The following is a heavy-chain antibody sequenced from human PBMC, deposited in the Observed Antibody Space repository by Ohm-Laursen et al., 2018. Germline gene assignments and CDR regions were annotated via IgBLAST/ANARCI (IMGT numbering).Heavy chain of an antibody. V-gene: IGHV3-23*01. CDR3: AKDLFSNGDAPFDY. J-gene: IGHJ4*02. CDR1: GFTFSSYA. D-gene: IGHD3-9*01. Sequence: SLRLSCSASGFTFSSYAMSWVRQAPGKGLEWVSGISGSGGSTYYADSVKGRFTISRDNSKNTLYLQMNSLRAEDTAVYYCAKDLFSNGDAPFDYWGQGTLVTVSS. CDR2: ISGSGGST.